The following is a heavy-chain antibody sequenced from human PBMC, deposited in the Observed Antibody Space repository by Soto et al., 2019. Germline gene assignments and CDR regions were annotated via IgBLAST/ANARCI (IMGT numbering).Heavy chain of an antibody. CDR3: AREVGYGDFSAALLD. Sequence: VQLMQSGAEVKKPGSSVKVSCKASGGTFSSHSINWVRQAPGLGLEWMGGMITLFGTSNYAQNFQGRVTITADQSTSTAYMELNSLTSDDTAVYYCAREVGYGDFSAALLDWGQGTLVTVSS. V-gene: IGHV1-69*01. J-gene: IGHJ4*02. D-gene: IGHD2-21*02. CDR1: GGTFSSHS. CDR2: MITLFGTS.